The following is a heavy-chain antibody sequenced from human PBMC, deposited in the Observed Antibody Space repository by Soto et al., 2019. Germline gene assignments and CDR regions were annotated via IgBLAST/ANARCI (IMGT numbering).Heavy chain of an antibody. V-gene: IGHV3-7*05. CDR3: TNYVPGILGDY. D-gene: IGHD4-17*01. Sequence: GGSLRLSCAASGFIVSGYWMGWVRQAPGKGLDWVANINQDGSQKYYVDSVRGRFTISRDNAENSLHLQMSSLRAEDTAIYYCTNYVPGILGDYWGQGALVTVSS. J-gene: IGHJ4*02. CDR2: INQDGSQK. CDR1: GFIVSGYW.